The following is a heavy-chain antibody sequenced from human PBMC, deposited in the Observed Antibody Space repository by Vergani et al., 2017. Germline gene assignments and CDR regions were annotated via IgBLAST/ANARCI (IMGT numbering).Heavy chain of an antibody. J-gene: IGHJ4*02. D-gene: IGHD1-1*01. V-gene: IGHV3-21*01. CDR2: ISSSSSYI. Sequence: EVQLVESGGGLVKPGGSLRLSCAASGFTFSSYSMNWVRQAPGKGLEWVSSISSSSSYIYYADSVKGRFTISRDNSKNTLYLQMNSLRAEDTAVYYCARDQNGSWNGVDYWGQGTLVTVSS. CDR1: GFTFSSYS. CDR3: ARDQNGSWNGVDY.